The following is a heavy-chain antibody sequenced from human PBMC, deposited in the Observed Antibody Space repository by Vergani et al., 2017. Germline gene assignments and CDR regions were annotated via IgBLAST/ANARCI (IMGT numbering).Heavy chain of an antibody. Sequence: QITLRESGPTLGKPTQTLTLTCTFSGFSLSTSGGGVGWIRQSPGTALEWLALIYWNDDKRYSPSLKSRVTITKDTSKNQVVLTMTNMDPVDTATYYCAHXYYDFWSGYYVLDYWGQGTLVTVSS. CDR1: GFSLSTSGGG. J-gene: IGHJ4*02. CDR2: IYWNDDK. CDR3: AHXYYDFWSGYYVLDY. D-gene: IGHD3-3*01. V-gene: IGHV2-5*01.